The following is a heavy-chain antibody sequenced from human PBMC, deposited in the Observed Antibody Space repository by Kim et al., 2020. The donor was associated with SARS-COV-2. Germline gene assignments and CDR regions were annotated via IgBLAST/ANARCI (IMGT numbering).Heavy chain of an antibody. CDR2: IYYSGST. J-gene: IGHJ6*03. CDR3: ARGLELQYYYYMDV. D-gene: IGHD1-7*01. V-gene: IGHV4-61*01. Sequence: SETLSLTCTVSGGSVSSGSYYWSWIRQPPGKGLEWIGYIYYSGSTNYNPSLKSRVTISVDTSKNQFSLKLSSVTAADTAVYYCARGLELQYYYYMDVWGKGTTVTVSS. CDR1: GGSVSSGSYY.